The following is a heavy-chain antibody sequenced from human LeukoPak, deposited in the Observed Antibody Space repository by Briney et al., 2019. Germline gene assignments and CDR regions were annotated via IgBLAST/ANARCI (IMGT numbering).Heavy chain of an antibody. J-gene: IGHJ4*02. CDR3: ARGGYSSGWYYFDY. CDR1: GGSISSYY. V-gene: IGHV4-4*07. CDR2: IYTSGST. D-gene: IGHD6-19*01. Sequence: SETLSLTCTVSGGSISSYYWSWIRQPAGKVLEWIGRIYTSGSTNYNPSLKSRVTMSVDTSKNQFSLKLSSVTAADTAVYYCARGGYSSGWYYFDYWGQGTLVTVSS.